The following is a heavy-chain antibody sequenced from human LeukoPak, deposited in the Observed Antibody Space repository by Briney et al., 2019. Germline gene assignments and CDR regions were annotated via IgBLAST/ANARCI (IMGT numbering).Heavy chain of an antibody. CDR3: ARGRVGREMATIEDY. J-gene: IGHJ4*02. CDR2: IYYSGST. Sequence: SETLSLTCTVSGGSISSSSYYWGWIRQPPGKGLEWIGSIYYSGSTYYNPSLKSRVTISVDTSKNQFSLKLSSVTAADTAVYYCARGRVGREMATIEDYWGQGTLVTVSS. D-gene: IGHD5-24*01. CDR1: GGSISSSSYY. V-gene: IGHV4-39*07.